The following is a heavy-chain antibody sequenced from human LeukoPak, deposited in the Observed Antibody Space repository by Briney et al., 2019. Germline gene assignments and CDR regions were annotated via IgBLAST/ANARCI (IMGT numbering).Heavy chain of an antibody. V-gene: IGHV3-23*01. J-gene: IGHJ4*02. Sequence: ISGGGGSTYYADSVKGRFTISRDNSKNTLYLQVNSLRAEDTAVYYCAKGGKWDVTPFDYWGQGTLVTVSS. CDR3: AKGGKWDVTPFDY. CDR2: ISGGGGST. D-gene: IGHD1-26*01.